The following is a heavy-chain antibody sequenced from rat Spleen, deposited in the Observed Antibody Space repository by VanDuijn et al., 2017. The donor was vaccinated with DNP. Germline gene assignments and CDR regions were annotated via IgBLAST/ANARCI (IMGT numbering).Heavy chain of an antibody. Sequence: QVQLKESGPGLVQPSQTLSLTCTVSGFSLTNYAVGWVRQPPGKGLEWIAAVSSGGNTYYNSGLKSRLSISRDTSKSQVFLKMNSLQTEDTAIYYCARSPETSYIYFPWAYWGQGTLVIVSS. J-gene: IGHJ3*01. CDR1: GFSLTNYA. CDR3: ARSPETSYIYFPWAY. D-gene: IGHD1-2*01. CDR2: VSSGGNT. V-gene: IGHV2S12*01.